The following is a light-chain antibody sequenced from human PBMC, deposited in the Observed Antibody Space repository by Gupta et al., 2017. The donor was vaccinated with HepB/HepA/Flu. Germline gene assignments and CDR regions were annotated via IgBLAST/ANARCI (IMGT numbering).Light chain of an antibody. CDR1: QTMNNF. V-gene: IGKV1-39*01. CDR2: AAS. Sequence: IQLTQSPSSLSASVGDSVTITCRASQTMNNFLHWYQQKPGEAPNLLIYAASSLQSGVPSRFSGSGSGTEFTLTINSLQPEDFATYYCQQSYSTPLTFGGGTKVEIK. J-gene: IGKJ4*01. CDR3: QQSYSTPLT.